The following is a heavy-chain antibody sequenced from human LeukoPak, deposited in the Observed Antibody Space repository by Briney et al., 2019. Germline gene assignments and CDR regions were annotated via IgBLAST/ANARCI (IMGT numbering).Heavy chain of an antibody. CDR1: GFIFSDYG. Sequence: GGSLRLSCAASGFIFSDYGMHWVRQAPGKGLEWVAFIPFDGSNKYFTDSVKGRFAISWDNSKNTVFLQMNSLRVEDTAVYYCAKGSGVNCPINRGQGTLVTVSS. CDR3: AKGSGVNCPIN. V-gene: IGHV3-30*02. J-gene: IGHJ4*02. D-gene: IGHD2-15*01. CDR2: IPFDGSNK.